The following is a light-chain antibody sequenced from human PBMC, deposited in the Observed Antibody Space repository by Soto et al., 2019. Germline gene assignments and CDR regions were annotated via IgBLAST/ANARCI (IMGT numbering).Light chain of an antibody. V-gene: IGLV2-11*01. CDR2: DVS. J-gene: IGLJ1*01. CDR1: SSDVGGYNY. CDR3: CSYAGSYTWV. Sequence: QSALTQPRSVSGSPGQSVTISCTGTSSDVGGYNYVSWYQQHPGKAPKLMIHDVSKRPSGVPDRFSGSKSGNTASLTISGLQAEDEADYYCCSYAGSYTWVFGTGTKLNVL.